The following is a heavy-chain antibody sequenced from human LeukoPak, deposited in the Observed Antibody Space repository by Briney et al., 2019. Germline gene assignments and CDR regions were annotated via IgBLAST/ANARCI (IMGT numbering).Heavy chain of an antibody. CDR1: GFTLSSYA. CDR2: ISASGGST. D-gene: IGHD1-26*01. J-gene: IGHJ4*02. Sequence: GGSLRLSCAASGFTLSSYAMSWVRQAPGKGLEWVSSISASGGSTNYADSVKGRFTISRDNSKNTLYLQMNSLRAEDTAIYYCAKTGSYYYFDYWGQGTLVTVSS. V-gene: IGHV3-23*01. CDR3: AKTGSYYYFDY.